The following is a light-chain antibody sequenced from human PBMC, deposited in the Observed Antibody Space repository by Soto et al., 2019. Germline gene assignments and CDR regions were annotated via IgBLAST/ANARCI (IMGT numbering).Light chain of an antibody. CDR2: QAS. CDR3: QQYNDYSLT. V-gene: IGKV1-5*03. J-gene: IGKJ4*01. Sequence: DIQMTQSPSTLSASVGDRVTITCRASQSLNSELAWYQQKPGKAPKLLIYQASSLKGGVPSRFTRTGSGTEFTLTISSLPHDDSATYYCQQYNDYSLTFGGGTKVEIK. CDR1: QSLNSE.